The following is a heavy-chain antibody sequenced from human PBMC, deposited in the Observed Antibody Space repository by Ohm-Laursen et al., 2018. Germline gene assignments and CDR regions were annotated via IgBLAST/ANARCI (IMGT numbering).Heavy chain of an antibody. J-gene: IGHJ4*02. Sequence: SLRLSCTASGFTFSSYAMSWVRQAPGKGLEWVSSISSSSSYIYYADSVKGRFTISRDNAKNSLYLQMNSLRAEDTALYYCAKADSQLLYAYFDYWGQGTLVTVSS. D-gene: IGHD2-2*02. V-gene: IGHV3-21*04. CDR2: ISSSSSYI. CDR1: GFTFSSYA. CDR3: AKADSQLLYAYFDY.